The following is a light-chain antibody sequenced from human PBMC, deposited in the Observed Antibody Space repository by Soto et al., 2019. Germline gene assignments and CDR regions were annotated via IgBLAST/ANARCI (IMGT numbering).Light chain of an antibody. J-gene: IGKJ1*01. CDR1: QSVSNNY. V-gene: IGKV3-20*01. Sequence: EIVLTQSPGTLSLSPGERATLSCRASQSVSNNYLAWYQQKPGQAPRLLIYGASNRATGIPDRFSGSGSATYFTLTISRLDPEDVAVYYCQQYGSSGTFGQGTKVEIK. CDR3: QQYGSSGT. CDR2: GAS.